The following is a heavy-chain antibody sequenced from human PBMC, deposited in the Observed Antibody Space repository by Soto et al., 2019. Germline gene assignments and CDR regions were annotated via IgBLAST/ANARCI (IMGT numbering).Heavy chain of an antibody. CDR3: ARARADYYDSSGYPLGY. Sequence: EVQLVESGGGLVQPGGSLRLSCAASGFTFSSYWMSWVRQAPGKGLEWVANIKQDGSEKYYVDSVKGRFTISRDNAKNSLYLEMNNLRAEDTAVYYCARARADYYDSSGYPLGYWGQGTLVTVSS. J-gene: IGHJ4*02. CDR1: GFTFSSYW. CDR2: IKQDGSEK. V-gene: IGHV3-7*04. D-gene: IGHD3-22*01.